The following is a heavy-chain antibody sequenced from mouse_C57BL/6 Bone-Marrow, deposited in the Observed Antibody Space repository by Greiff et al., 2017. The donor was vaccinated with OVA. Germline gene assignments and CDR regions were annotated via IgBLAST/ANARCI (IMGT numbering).Heavy chain of an antibody. CDR2: ISNGGGST. D-gene: IGHD1-1*01. V-gene: IGHV5-12*01. CDR3: ARHGALLLPLAY. J-gene: IGHJ3*01. CDR1: GFTFSDYY. Sequence: EVKLQESGGGLVQPGGSLKLSCAASGFTFSDYYMYWVRQTPEKRLEWVAYISNGGGSTYYPDTVKGRFTISRDNAKNTLYLQMGRLKSEDTAMYYCARHGALLLPLAYWGQGTLVTVSA.